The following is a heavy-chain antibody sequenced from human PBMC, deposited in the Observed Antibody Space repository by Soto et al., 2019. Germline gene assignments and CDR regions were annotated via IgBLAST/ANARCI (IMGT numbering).Heavy chain of an antibody. D-gene: IGHD3-22*01. V-gene: IGHV1-69*13. CDR2: IIPIFGTA. CDR3: ASXGGSSGYEYYYYYGMDV. CDR1: GGTFSSCA. Sequence: SVKVSCKASGGTFSSCAISWVRQAPGQGLEWMGGIIPIFGTANYAQKFQGRVTITADESTSTAYMELSSLRSEDTAVYYCASXGGSSGYEYYYYYGMDVWGQGTTVTVSS. J-gene: IGHJ6*02.